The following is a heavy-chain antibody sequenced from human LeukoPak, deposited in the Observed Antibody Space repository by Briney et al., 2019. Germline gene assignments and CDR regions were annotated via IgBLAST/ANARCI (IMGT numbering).Heavy chain of an antibody. CDR2: IYPGDSDT. V-gene: IGHV5-51*01. CDR3: AKTRDGFLSGAFDI. Sequence: GESLKISCKGSGYSFTSYWIGWVRQMPGKGLEWMGIIYPGDSDTRYSPTFQGQVTISGDKSIRTAYLQWSSLKASDTAIYYCAKTRDGFLSGAFDIWGQGTVVTVSS. CDR1: GYSFTSYW. D-gene: IGHD5-24*01. J-gene: IGHJ3*02.